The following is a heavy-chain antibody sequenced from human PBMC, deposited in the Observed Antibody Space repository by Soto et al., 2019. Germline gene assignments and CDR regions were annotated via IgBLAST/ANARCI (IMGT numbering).Heavy chain of an antibody. CDR2: ISSSSSTI. Sequence: GGSLRLSCAASGFTFSSYAMSWVRQAPGKGLEWVSYISSSSSTIYYADSVKGRFTISRDNAKNSLYLQMNSLRDEDTAVYYCARDIGPFPIAAAGTSAFDIWGQGTTVTVSS. V-gene: IGHV3-48*02. J-gene: IGHJ3*02. CDR1: GFTFSSYA. CDR3: ARDIGPFPIAAAGTSAFDI. D-gene: IGHD6-13*01.